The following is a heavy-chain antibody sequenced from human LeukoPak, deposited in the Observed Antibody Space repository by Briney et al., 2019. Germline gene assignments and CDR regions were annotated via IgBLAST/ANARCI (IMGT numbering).Heavy chain of an antibody. CDR1: GYTFTNYG. Sequence: ASVKVSCKASGYTFTNYGFSWVRQAPGQGLEWMGWINAYNGNTNYAQKLQGRVTMTTDTSTNTAYMELRSLRSDDTAVYYCARRYCRGGSCYSDGYYGMDVWGQGTTVTVSS. V-gene: IGHV1-18*01. J-gene: IGHJ6*02. D-gene: IGHD2-15*01. CDR2: INAYNGNT. CDR3: ARRYCRGGSCYSDGYYGMDV.